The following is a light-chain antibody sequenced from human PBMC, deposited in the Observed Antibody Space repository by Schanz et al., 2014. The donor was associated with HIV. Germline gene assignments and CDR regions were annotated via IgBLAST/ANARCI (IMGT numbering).Light chain of an antibody. Sequence: QSALTQPASVSGSPGQSITISCTGTSSDVGSYSLVSWYQQHPGKAPKLMIYDGSSRPSGVSNRFSGSKSDNTASLTISGLQPEDEADYYCISYTSDTVLFGGGTKLTVL. J-gene: IGLJ2*01. CDR1: SSDVGSYSL. CDR3: ISYTSDTVL. CDR2: DGS. V-gene: IGLV2-14*02.